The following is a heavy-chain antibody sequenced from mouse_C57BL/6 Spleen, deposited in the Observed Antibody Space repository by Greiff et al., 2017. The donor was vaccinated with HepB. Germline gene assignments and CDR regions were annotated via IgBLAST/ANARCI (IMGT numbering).Heavy chain of an antibody. CDR2: ISDGGSYT. CDR1: GFTFSSYA. D-gene: IGHD2-14*01. CDR3: ARDLGGTLDY. Sequence: EVHLVESGGGLVKPGGSLKLSCAASGFTFSSYAMSWVRQTPEKRLEWVATISDGGSYTYYPDNVKGRFTISRDNAKNNLYLQMSHLKSEDTAMYYGARDLGGTLDYWGQGTTLTVSS. V-gene: IGHV5-4*01. J-gene: IGHJ2*01.